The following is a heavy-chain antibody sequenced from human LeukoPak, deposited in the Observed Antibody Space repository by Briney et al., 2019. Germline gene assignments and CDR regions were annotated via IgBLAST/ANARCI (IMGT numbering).Heavy chain of an antibody. CDR2: ISYDGSNK. D-gene: IGHD3-3*01. J-gene: IGHJ6*02. Sequence: GRSLRLSCAASGFTFSSYGMHWVRQAPGKGLEWVAVISYDGSNKYYADSVRGRFTISRDNSKNTLYLQMNSLRAEDTAVYYCAKDLDDLGFYGMDVWGQGTTVTVSS. CDR1: GFTFSSYG. V-gene: IGHV3-30*18. CDR3: AKDLDDLGFYGMDV.